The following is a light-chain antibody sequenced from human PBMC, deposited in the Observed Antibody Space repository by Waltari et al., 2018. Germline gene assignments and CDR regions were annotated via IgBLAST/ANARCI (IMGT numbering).Light chain of an antibody. CDR2: DVS. CDR3: SSESSAKVVL. V-gene: IGLV2-14*03. CDR1: SSDVGDSNS. J-gene: IGLJ3*02. Sequence: QSALTQPASVSGSPGQSVTISCTGTSSDVGDSNSVFWYQDHPGQGPKVIIYDVSDRPSGVSARFSGSKSGHTASLTISGLQAEDEADYYCSSESSAKVVLFGGGTKVTVL.